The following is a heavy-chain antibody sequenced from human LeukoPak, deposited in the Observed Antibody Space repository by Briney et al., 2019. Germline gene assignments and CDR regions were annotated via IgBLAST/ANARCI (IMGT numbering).Heavy chain of an antibody. D-gene: IGHD3-3*01. CDR3: ARNVRYDFWSGYLDDY. V-gene: IGHV4-61*02. J-gene: IGHJ4*02. CDR1: GGSISSGSYY. Sequence: TLSLTCTVSGGSISSGSYYWSWIRQPAGKGLEWIGRIYTSGSTNYNPSLKSRVTIPVDTSKNQFSLKLSSVTAADTAVYYCARNVRYDFWSGYLDDYWGQGTLVTVSS. CDR2: IYTSGST.